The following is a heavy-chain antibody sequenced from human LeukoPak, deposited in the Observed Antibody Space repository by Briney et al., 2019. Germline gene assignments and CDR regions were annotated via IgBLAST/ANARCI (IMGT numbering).Heavy chain of an antibody. V-gene: IGHV4-39*01. D-gene: IGHD3-3*01. CDR1: GGSITSSSYY. J-gene: IGHJ6*02. Sequence: SETLSLTCTVSGGSITSSSYYWGWLRQPPGKGLEWLGNIYYSGSTYYNPSLRSRVTISVDTSKDQFSLKLSSVTAADTAVYYCARHHDFWSGYHNYYYGMDVWGQGTTVTVSS. CDR2: IYYSGST. CDR3: ARHHDFWSGYHNYYYGMDV.